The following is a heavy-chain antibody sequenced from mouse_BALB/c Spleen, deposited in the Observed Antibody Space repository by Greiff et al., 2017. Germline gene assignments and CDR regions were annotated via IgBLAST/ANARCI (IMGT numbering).Heavy chain of an antibody. V-gene: IGHV1S16*01. CDR1: GYTFTSYW. Sequence: VQLQQPGAELVKPGASLKLSCTASGYTFTSYWMHWVKLSPGQGFEWIGEINPSNGGTNYNEKFKRKATLTVDKSSSTAYMQLSSLTSEDSAIYYCTIGAHRYDEGGWYLDDWGEGTTVTVSS. CDR3: TIGAHRYDEGGWYLDD. J-gene: IGHJ1*01. CDR2: INPSNGGT. D-gene: IGHD2-14*01.